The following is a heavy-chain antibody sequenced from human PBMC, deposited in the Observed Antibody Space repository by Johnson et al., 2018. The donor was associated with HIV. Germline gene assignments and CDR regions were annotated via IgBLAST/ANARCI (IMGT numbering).Heavy chain of an antibody. CDR1: GFTFSSYG. J-gene: IGHJ3*02. CDR3: ASYCSGGRCYRRRPIDALDI. D-gene: IGHD2-15*01. CDR2: ISYDGTNK. Sequence: QVQLVESGGGVVQPGGSLRLSCAASGFTFSSYGMHWVRQAPGKGLEWVAVISYDGTNKYSADSVKGRFTISRDNSKNTLYLHMNSLRAEDTAVYYCASYCSGGRCYRRRPIDALDIWGQGTMVTGSS. V-gene: IGHV3-30*19.